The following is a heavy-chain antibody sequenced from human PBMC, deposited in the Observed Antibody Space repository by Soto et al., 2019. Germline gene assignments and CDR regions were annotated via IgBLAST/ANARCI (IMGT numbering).Heavy chain of an antibody. Sequence: SETLSLTCTVSGGSISSDGYYWSWVRQHPGKGLEWIGYIYYSGSTYYNPSLKSRVTISADTSKNQFSLKLSSVTAADTAVYYCARFDFGGNHNCFEPWGQGTPVPVSS. J-gene: IGHJ5*02. D-gene: IGHD4-17*01. CDR1: GGSISSDGYY. CDR3: ARFDFGGNHNCFEP. CDR2: IYYSGST. V-gene: IGHV4-31*02.